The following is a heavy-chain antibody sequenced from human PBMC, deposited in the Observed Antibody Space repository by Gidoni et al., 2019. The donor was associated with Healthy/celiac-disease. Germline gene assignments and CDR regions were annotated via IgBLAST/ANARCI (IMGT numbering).Heavy chain of an antibody. CDR3: AKEGWDYYDSSGYYFDY. J-gene: IGHJ4*02. Sequence: TASGFTFSSYAMSWVRQAPGQGLEWVSAISGSGGSTYYADSVKGRFTISRDNSKNTLYLQMNSLRAEDTAVYYCAKEGWDYYDSSGYYFDYWGQGTLVTVSS. V-gene: IGHV3-23*01. D-gene: IGHD3-22*01. CDR2: ISGSGGST. CDR1: GFTFSSYA.